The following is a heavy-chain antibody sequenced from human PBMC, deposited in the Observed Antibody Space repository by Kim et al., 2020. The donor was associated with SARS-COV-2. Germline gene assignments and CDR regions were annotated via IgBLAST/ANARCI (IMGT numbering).Heavy chain of an antibody. CDR2: IIPIFGTA. CDR3: ARSKRTHYYDSSGYYYDPDY. V-gene: IGHV1-69*13. J-gene: IGHJ4*02. D-gene: IGHD3-22*01. Sequence: SVKVSCKASGGTFSSYAISWVRQAPGQGLEWMGGIIPIFGTANYAQKFQGRVTITADESTSTAYMELSSLRSEDTAVYYCARSKRTHYYDSSGYYYDPDYWGQGTLVTVSS. CDR1: GGTFSSYA.